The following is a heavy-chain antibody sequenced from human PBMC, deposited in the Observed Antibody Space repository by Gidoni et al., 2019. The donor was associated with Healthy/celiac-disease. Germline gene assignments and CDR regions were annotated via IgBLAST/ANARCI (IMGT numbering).Heavy chain of an antibody. D-gene: IGHD2-2*02. CDR2: ISSNGGST. CDR3: AKHAVVVPAAIYYYYGMDV. J-gene: IGHJ6*02. V-gene: IGHV3-64D*06. Sequence: EVQLVESGGGLVQPGGSLRRSCSASGVTFRSYAMHWVRQAPGKGLEYVSAISSNGGSTYYADSVKGRFTISRDNSKNTLYLQMSSLRAEDTAVYYCAKHAVVVPAAIYYYYGMDVWGQGTTVTVSS. CDR1: GVTFRSYA.